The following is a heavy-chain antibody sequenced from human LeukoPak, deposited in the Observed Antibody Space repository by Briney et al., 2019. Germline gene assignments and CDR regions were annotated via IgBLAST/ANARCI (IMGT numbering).Heavy chain of an antibody. Sequence: PGGSLRLSCAASGFTFSDYWMTWVRQAPGKGLEWVANIKQDGSEKYYVDSVKGRFTISRDNAKNSLYLQMNSLRAEDTAVYYCAREEAVAGNPIFDYWGQGTLVTVSS. J-gene: IGHJ4*02. CDR1: GFTFSDYW. CDR3: AREEAVAGNPIFDY. V-gene: IGHV3-7*01. CDR2: IKQDGSEK. D-gene: IGHD6-19*01.